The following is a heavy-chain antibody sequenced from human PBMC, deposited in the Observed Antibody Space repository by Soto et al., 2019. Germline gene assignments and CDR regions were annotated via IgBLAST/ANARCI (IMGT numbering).Heavy chain of an antibody. J-gene: IGHJ4*02. CDR2: ISGSDDST. CDR3: AKRSSSSTFDY. V-gene: IGHV3-23*01. Sequence: PGXSLRLSCAASGFTFSSYALSWFRQAPGKGLEWVSVISGSDDSTYYADSVKGRFTISRDNSKNTLYLQMNSLRAEDTAVYYCAKRSSSSTFDYWGQGTLVTVSS. CDR1: GFTFSSYA. D-gene: IGHD6-6*01.